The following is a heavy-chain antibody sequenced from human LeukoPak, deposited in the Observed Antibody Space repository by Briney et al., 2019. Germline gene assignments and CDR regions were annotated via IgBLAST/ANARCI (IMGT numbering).Heavy chain of an antibody. V-gene: IGHV4-34*01. CDR3: ARGDSSSWYVGYWFDP. CDR1: GGSFSGYY. Sequence: SETLSLTCAAYGGSFSGYYWSWIRQPPGKGLEWIGEINHSGSTNYNPSLKSRVTISVDTSKNQFSLKLSSVTAADTAVYYCARGDSSSWYVGYWFDPWGQGTLVTVSS. CDR2: INHSGST. D-gene: IGHD6-13*01. J-gene: IGHJ5*02.